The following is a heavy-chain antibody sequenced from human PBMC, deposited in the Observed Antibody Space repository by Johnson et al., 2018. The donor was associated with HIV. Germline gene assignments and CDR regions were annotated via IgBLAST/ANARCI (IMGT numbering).Heavy chain of an antibody. CDR2: IGTAGDT. D-gene: IGHD6-13*01. Sequence: VQLVESGGGLVQPGGSLRLSCATSGFTFSTYDMHWVRQATGKSLEWVSVIGTAGDTYYADSVKGRFTISRDNSKNTLYLQMNSLRAEDTAVYYCARVIQAAGTVDDAFDIWGQGTMVTVSS. CDR3: ARVIQAAGTVDDAFDI. V-gene: IGHV3-13*01. CDR1: GFTFSTYD. J-gene: IGHJ3*02.